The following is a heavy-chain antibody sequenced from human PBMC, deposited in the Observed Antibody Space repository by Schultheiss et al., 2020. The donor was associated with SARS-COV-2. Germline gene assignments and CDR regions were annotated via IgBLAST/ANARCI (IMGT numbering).Heavy chain of an antibody. CDR2: IWYDGSNK. CDR3: ARDPLDYGDYVSFYFDY. D-gene: IGHD4-17*01. V-gene: IGHV3-33*08. CDR1: GFTFSSYG. J-gene: IGHJ4*02. Sequence: GGSLRLSCAASGFTFSSYGMHWVRQAPGKGLEWVAVIWYDGSNKYYADSVKGRFTISRDNSKNTLYLQMNSLRAEDTAVYYCARDPLDYGDYVSFYFDYWGQGTLVTVSS.